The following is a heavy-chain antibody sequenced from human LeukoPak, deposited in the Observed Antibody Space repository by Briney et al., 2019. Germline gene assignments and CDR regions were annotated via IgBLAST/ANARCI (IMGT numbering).Heavy chain of an antibody. CDR3: AKYSGAYAIED. D-gene: IGHD4-17*01. Sequence: GGSLRLSCAASGFTFSNYWIHWVRQAPGKGLEWVANIKEDGSEKQYVDSVMGRFTVSRDNAKNSLYLQMNILRGDDTAVYYCAKYSGAYAIEDWGQGTLVTVSS. CDR1: GFTFSNYW. V-gene: IGHV3-7*02. CDR2: IKEDGSEK. J-gene: IGHJ4*02.